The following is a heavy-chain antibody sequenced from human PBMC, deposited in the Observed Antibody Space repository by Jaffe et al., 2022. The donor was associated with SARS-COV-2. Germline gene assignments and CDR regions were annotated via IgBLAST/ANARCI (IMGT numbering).Heavy chain of an antibody. Sequence: EVQLVESGGGLVQPGGSLRLSCAASGFTFSSYSMNWVRQAPGKGLEWVSYISSSSSTIYYADSVKGRFTISRDNAKNSLYLQMNSLRDEDTAVYYCARDQGYYRLRLGELFDYWGQGTLVTVSS. V-gene: IGHV3-48*02. CDR3: ARDQGYYRLRLGELFDY. D-gene: IGHD3-16*01. J-gene: IGHJ4*02. CDR1: GFTFSSYS. CDR2: ISSSSSTI.